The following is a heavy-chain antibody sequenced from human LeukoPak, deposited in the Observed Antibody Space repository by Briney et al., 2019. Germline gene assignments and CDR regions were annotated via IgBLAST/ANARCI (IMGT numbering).Heavy chain of an antibody. CDR1: GGSISSYY. D-gene: IGHD3-10*01. CDR2: IYYSGSA. Sequence: SETLSLTCTVSGGSISSYYWSWIRQPPGKGLEWIGYIYYSGSANYNPSPKSRVTISVDTSKNQFSLKLSSVTAADTAVYYCARAGYYYGSGSYEGPGLFDPWGQGTLVTVSS. J-gene: IGHJ5*02. V-gene: IGHV4-59*01. CDR3: ARAGYYYGSGSYEGPGLFDP.